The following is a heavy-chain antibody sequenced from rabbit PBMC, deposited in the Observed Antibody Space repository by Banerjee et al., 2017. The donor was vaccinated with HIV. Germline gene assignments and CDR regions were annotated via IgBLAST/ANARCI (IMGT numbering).Heavy chain of an antibody. CDR2: IDTGSSGNT. D-gene: IGHD4-1*01. Sequence: QEQLEESGGDLVKPEGSLTLTCTASGFSFSSSYYMCWVRQAPGKGLEWIGCIDTGSSGNTVYATWAKGRFTISKTSSTTVTLQMTSLTAADTATYFCARDLAGVIGWNFNLWGPGTLVTVS. CDR1: GFSFSSSYY. J-gene: IGHJ4*01. CDR3: ARDLAGVIGWNFNL. V-gene: IGHV1S45*01.